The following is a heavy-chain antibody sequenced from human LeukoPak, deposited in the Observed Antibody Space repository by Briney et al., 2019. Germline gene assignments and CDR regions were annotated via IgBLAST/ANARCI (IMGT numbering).Heavy chain of an antibody. V-gene: IGHV3-48*01. J-gene: IGHJ4*02. CDR3: ARDGITMVRGVIMRPFDY. D-gene: IGHD3-10*01. CDR2: ISSSSSTI. CDR1: GFTFSSYS. Sequence: GGSLRLSCAASGFTFSSYSMNWVRQAPGKGLEWVSYISSSSSTIYYADSVKGRFTISRDNAKNSLYLQMNSLRAEDTAVYYCARDGITMVRGVIMRPFDYWDQGTLVTVSS.